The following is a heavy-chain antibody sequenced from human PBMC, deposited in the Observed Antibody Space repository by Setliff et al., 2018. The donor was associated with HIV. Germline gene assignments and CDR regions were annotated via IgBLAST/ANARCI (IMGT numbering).Heavy chain of an antibody. CDR3: ARDYYDSSGYYYRDAFDM. CDR2: ISSSGRTI. CDR1: GFSFSTSA. J-gene: IGHJ3*02. Sequence: LSLSCAASGFSFSTSAMNWVRQSPGKWLEWLSYISSSGRTIYYADSVKGRFTISRDNAKNSLYLQMNGLRAEDTAVYYCARDYYDSSGYYYRDAFDMWGQGTMVTVSS. V-gene: IGHV3-48*03. D-gene: IGHD3-22*01.